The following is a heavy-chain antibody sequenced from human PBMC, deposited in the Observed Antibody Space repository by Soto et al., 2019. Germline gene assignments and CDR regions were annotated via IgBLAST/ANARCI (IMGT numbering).Heavy chain of an antibody. CDR3: ARDSDSSSWFVPGYGMDV. CDR2: IWYDGSNK. D-gene: IGHD6-13*01. Sequence: GGSLRLSCAASGFTFSSYGMHWVRQAPGKGLEWVAVIWYDGSNKYYADSVKGRFTISRDNSKNTLYLQMNSLRAEDTAVYYCARDSDSSSWFVPGYGMDVWGQGTTVTVSS. CDR1: GFTFSSYG. V-gene: IGHV3-33*01. J-gene: IGHJ6*02.